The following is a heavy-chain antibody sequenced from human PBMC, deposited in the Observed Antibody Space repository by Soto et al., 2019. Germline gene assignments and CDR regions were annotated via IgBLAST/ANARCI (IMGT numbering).Heavy chain of an antibody. Sequence: SETLSLTCTVSGGSISSSSYCWGWIRQPPGKGLEWIGSIYYSGSTYYNPSLKSRVTISVDTSKNQFSLKLSSVTAADTAVYYCASSRKTYSSSWAAEYFQHWGQGTLVTVSS. V-gene: IGHV4-39*01. D-gene: IGHD6-13*01. CDR2: IYYSGST. CDR1: GGSISSSSYC. CDR3: ASSRKTYSSSWAAEYFQH. J-gene: IGHJ1*01.